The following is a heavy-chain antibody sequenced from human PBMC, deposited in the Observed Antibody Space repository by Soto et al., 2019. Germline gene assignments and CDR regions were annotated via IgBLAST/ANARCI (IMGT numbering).Heavy chain of an antibody. CDR2: ISYDGNKT. Sequence: GGSLRLSCAASGFTFSSYAMHWVRQAPGKGLEWLAVISYDGNKTFIADAVKDRFTISRDNSKNTLTLQMDSLRAEDTAVYYCAKDKLDCSGGDCPLSYDYGMDVWGQGTTVTVSS. CDR1: GFTFSSYA. V-gene: IGHV3-30*04. CDR3: AKDKLDCSGGDCPLSYDYGMDV. D-gene: IGHD2-15*01. J-gene: IGHJ6*02.